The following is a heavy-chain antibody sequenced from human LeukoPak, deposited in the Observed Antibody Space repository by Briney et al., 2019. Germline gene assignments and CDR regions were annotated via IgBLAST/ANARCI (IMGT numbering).Heavy chain of an antibody. Sequence: GGSLRLSCAASGFTFSSYAMSWVRQAPGKGLXXXXXISGSGGSTYYADSVKGRFTISRDNSKNTLYLQMNSLRAEDTAVYYCAKTGGAAIGYYFDYWGQGTLVTVSS. V-gene: IGHV3-23*01. CDR1: GFTFSSYA. CDR3: AKTGGAAIGYYFDY. D-gene: IGHD2-2*02. CDR2: ISGSGGST. J-gene: IGHJ4*02.